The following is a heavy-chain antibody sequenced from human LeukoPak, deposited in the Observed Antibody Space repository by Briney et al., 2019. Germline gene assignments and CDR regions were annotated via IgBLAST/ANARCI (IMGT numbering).Heavy chain of an antibody. D-gene: IGHD3-3*01. CDR3: ARDPHHYDFWSGYSYYFDY. Sequence: GSLRLSCAASGFTFSSYSMNWVRQAPGKGLEWVSYISSSSSTIYYADSVKGRFTISRDNAKNSLYLQMNSLRAEDTAVYYCARDPHHYDFWSGYSYYFDYWGQGTLVTVSS. CDR2: ISSSSSTI. J-gene: IGHJ4*02. V-gene: IGHV3-48*01. CDR1: GFTFSSYS.